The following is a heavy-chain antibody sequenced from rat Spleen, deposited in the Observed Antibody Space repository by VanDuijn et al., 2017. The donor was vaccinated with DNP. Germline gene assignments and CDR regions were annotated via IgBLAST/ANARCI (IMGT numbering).Heavy chain of an antibody. J-gene: IGHJ2*01. V-gene: IGHV3-1*01. CDR3: ARWVRYFDS. Sequence: EVQLQESGPGLVKPSQSLSLTCSVTGYSITSNYWGWIRKFPGNKMEWMAYISYSGSTGYNPSLKSRISITRDTSENQFLLHLNSVTPEGTATYYCARWVRYFDSWGQGVMVTVSS. CDR2: ISYSGST. CDR1: GYSITSNY. D-gene: IGHD1-1*01.